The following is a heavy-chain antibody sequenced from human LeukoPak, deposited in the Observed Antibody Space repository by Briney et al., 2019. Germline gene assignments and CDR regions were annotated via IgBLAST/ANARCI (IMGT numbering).Heavy chain of an antibody. J-gene: IGHJ4*02. D-gene: IGHD3-22*01. Sequence: GGSQRLSCAASGFTFSTYAMSWVRQAPGKGLEWVSSISSSGDRTFYADSVKDRFTISRDNSENTLYLQMSRLRAEDTAVYYCAKDRPNYHESNGHYYRPNGDYWGQGTLVTVSS. V-gene: IGHV3-23*01. CDR3: AKDRPNYHESNGHYYRPNGDY. CDR2: ISSSGDRT. CDR1: GFTFSTYA.